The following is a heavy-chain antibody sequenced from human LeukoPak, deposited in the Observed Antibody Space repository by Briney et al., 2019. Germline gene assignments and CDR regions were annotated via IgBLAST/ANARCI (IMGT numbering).Heavy chain of an antibody. CDR1: GYTLTELS. Sequence: ASVKVSCKVSGYTLTELSMHWVRQAPGKGLEWMGGVDPEDGEIIYAQKFQGRVTMTEDTSTDTAYMELSSLRSEHTAVYYCAIDVGELLTYWGQGTLVTVSS. CDR3: AIDVGELLTY. J-gene: IGHJ4*02. D-gene: IGHD1-26*01. CDR2: VDPEDGEI. V-gene: IGHV1-24*01.